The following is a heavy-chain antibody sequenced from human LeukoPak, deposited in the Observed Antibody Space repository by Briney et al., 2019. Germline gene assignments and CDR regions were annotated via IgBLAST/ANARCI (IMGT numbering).Heavy chain of an antibody. CDR1: GFTFSIYA. Sequence: PGGSLRLSCAASGFTFSIYAMSWFRQAPGKGLEWVGRIKSKTDGGTTDYAAPVKGRFTISRDDSKNTLYLQMNSLKTEDTAVYYCTTDYSVSDYYYYYMDVWGKGTTVTVSS. CDR2: IKSKTDGGTT. D-gene: IGHD2-21*01. V-gene: IGHV3-15*01. J-gene: IGHJ6*03. CDR3: TTDYSVSDYYYYYMDV.